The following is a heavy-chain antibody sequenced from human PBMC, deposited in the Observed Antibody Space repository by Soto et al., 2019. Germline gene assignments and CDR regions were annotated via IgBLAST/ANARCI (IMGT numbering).Heavy chain of an antibody. J-gene: IGHJ6*02. CDR2: IIPIFGTA. CDR1: GGTFSSYA. V-gene: IGHV1-69*13. CDR3: ARAGGSSTSCCRPGHYYYGMDV. Sequence: ASVKVSCKASGGTFSSYAISWVRQAPGQGLEWMGGIIPIFGTANYAQKFQGRVTITADESTSTAYMELSSLRSEGTAVYYCARAGGSSTSCCRPGHYYYGMDVWGQGTTVTVSS. D-gene: IGHD2-2*01.